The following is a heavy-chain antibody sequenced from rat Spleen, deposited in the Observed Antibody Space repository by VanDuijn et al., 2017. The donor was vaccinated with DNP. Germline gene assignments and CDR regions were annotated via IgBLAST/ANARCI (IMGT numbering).Heavy chain of an antibody. V-gene: IGHV2-4*01. CDR3: ARDRANWEDYFDY. J-gene: IGHJ2*01. Sequence: QVQLKESGPGLVQPSQTLSLTCTVSGFSLTSYGVSWVRQPPEEGLEWIGGIWSGGNTAYNSLLKSRLSIRRDISKSQVFLNMNSRQTEETATYYCARDRANWEDYFDYWGQGVMVTVSS. CDR2: IWSGGNT. CDR1: GFSLTSYG. D-gene: IGHD5-1*01.